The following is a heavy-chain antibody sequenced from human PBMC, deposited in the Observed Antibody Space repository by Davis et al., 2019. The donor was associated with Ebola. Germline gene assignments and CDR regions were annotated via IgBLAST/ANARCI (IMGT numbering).Heavy chain of an antibody. V-gene: IGHV3-21*01. J-gene: IGHJ4*02. CDR2: ISSSSSYI. CDR1: GFTFSSYS. D-gene: IGHD6-6*01. Sequence: GESLKISCAASGFTFSSYSMNWVRQAPGKGLEWVSSISSSSSYIYYADSVKGRFTISRDNAKNSLYLQMNSLRAEDTAMYYCAMPYSSSFLSDYWGQGTLVTVSS. CDR3: AMPYSSSFLSDY.